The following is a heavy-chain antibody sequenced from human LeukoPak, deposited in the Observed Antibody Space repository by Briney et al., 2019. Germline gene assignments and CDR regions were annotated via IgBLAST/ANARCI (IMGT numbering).Heavy chain of an antibody. Sequence: WDTLSLTYCVWGGYMSSYYGSWLRQPPGKAREGIGYLYTSGSTNYDPPLKSRVTISEDPSKNQFSLKLSSVTAADTAVYYCAGSSAYSSSLYSYYYYMDVWGKGTTVTVSS. J-gene: IGHJ6*03. D-gene: IGHD6-6*01. CDR3: AGSSAYSSSLYSYYYYMDV. CDR1: GGYMSSYY. CDR2: LYTSGST. V-gene: IGHV4-4*09.